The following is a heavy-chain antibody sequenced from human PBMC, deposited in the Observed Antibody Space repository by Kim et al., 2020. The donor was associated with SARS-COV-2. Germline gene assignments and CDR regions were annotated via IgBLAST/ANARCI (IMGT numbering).Heavy chain of an antibody. Sequence: ASVKVSCSASGYTFTGYFMHWVRQAPGQGLEWMGRINPKSGFTNYAQKFQGRVTMTRDTSISTAYMELSSLRSDDTAVYYCATMTGDRSYWYFDFWGRGTLVTVSS. CDR3: ATMTGDRSYWYFDF. CDR1: GYTFTGYF. J-gene: IGHJ2*01. V-gene: IGHV1-2*06. D-gene: IGHD7-27*01. CDR2: INPKSGFT.